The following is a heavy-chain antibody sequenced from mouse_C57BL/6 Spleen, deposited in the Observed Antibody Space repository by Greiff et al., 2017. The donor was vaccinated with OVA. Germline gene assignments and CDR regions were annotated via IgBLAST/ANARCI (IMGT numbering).Heavy chain of an antibody. CDR2: LNPNYGTT. V-gene: IGHV1-39*01. J-gene: IGHJ1*03. CDR1: GYSFTDYN. Sequence: VQLQQSGPELVKPGASVKISCKASGYSFTDYNMNWVKQSNGKSLEWIGVLNPNYGTTSYNQKFKGKATLTVDQSSSTAYMQPNSLTSEDSAVYYCARCYGSSFWYFDVWGTGTTVTVSS. CDR3: ARCYGSSFWYFDV. D-gene: IGHD1-1*01.